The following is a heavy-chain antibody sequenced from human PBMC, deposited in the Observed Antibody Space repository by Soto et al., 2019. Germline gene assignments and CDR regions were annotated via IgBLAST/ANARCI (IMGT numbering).Heavy chain of an antibody. D-gene: IGHD3-3*01. V-gene: IGHV4-59*01. J-gene: IGHJ6*03. CDR1: GGSISSYY. Sequence: QVQLQESGPGLVKPSETLSLTCTVSGGSISSYYWSWIRQPPGKGLEWIGYIYYSGSTNYNPSLKSRVTISVDTSKNQFPLKLSSVTAADTAVYYCARGYYDFWSGYSKNYYYYYMDVWGKGTTVTVSS. CDR2: IYYSGST. CDR3: ARGYYDFWSGYSKNYYYYYMDV.